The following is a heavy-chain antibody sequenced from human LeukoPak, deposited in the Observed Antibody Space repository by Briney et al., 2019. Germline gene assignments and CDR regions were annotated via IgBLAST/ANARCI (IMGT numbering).Heavy chain of an antibody. V-gene: IGHV3-49*04. CDR3: TRDPQYYYDSSGYNPGPLDY. CDR2: IRSKAYGGTT. Sequence: GGSLRLSCTASGFTFGDYAMSWVRQAPGKGLEWVGFIRSKAYGGTTEYAASVKGRFTISRDDSKSIAYLQMNSLKTEHTAVCYCTRDPQYYYDSSGYNPGPLDYWGQGTLVTVSS. D-gene: IGHD3-22*01. CDR1: GFTFGDYA. J-gene: IGHJ4*02.